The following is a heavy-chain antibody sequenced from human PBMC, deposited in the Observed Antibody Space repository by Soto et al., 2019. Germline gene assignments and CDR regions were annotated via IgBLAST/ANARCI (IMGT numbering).Heavy chain of an antibody. CDR2: IKSKTDGGTT. CDR3: TTGEDIMATILDY. Sequence: SGGSLRLSCAASGFTMSNAWMTWVRQAPGKGLEWVGRIKSKTDGGTTDYAAPVKGRFTISRDDSKNTLYLQMNSLKTEDTAVYYCTTGEDIMATILDYWGQGTLVTVSS. CDR1: GFTMSNAW. J-gene: IGHJ4*02. D-gene: IGHD5-12*01. V-gene: IGHV3-15*01.